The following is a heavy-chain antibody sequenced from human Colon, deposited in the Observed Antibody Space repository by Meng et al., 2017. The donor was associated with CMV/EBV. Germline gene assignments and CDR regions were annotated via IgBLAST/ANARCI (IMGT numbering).Heavy chain of an antibody. Sequence: GSLRLSCTVSGGSISSSNYYWGWIRQPPGKGLEWIGNIYYRGSTYYNPSLKSRVTISVDTSKNQFSLELKSVTASDTAVYYCARRGTKYNWNYFLDYFDYWGQGTLVTVSS. CDR2: IYYRGST. V-gene: IGHV4-39*01. CDR3: ARRGTKYNWNYFLDYFDY. J-gene: IGHJ4*02. CDR1: GGSISSSNYY. D-gene: IGHD1-7*01.